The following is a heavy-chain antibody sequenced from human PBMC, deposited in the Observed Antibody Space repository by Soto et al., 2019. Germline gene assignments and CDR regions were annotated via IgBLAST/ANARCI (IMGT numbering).Heavy chain of an antibody. CDR1: GYTFTSYG. V-gene: IGHV1-18*04. J-gene: IGHJ5*02. CDR3: ARGPRYCSSTTCFSGVTWFDP. D-gene: IGHD2-2*01. Sequence: ASVKVSCKASGYTFTSYGISWVRQAPGQGLEWMGWISSYNGNTNYAQKVQGRVIMTTDTSTSTTYMELGSLRSDDTAVYYCARGPRYCSSTTCFSGVTWFDPWGQGTLVTVSS. CDR2: ISSYNGNT.